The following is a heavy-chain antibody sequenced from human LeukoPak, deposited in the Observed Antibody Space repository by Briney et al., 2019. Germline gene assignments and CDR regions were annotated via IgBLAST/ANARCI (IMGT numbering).Heavy chain of an antibody. CDR1: GGSISGSSYY. CDR2: IYYSGST. J-gene: IGHJ4*02. D-gene: IGHD1-14*01. Sequence: SETLSLTCTVSGGSISGSSYYWGWIRQPPGKGLEWIGYIYYSGSTNYNPSLKSRVTISVDTSKNQFSLKLSSVTAADTAVYYCARVSTTGHYTYYFDYWGQGTLVTVSS. CDR3: ARVSTTGHYTYYFDY. V-gene: IGHV4-61*05.